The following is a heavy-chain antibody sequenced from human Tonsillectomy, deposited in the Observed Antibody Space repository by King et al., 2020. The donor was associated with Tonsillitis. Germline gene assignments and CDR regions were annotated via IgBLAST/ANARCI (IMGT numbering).Heavy chain of an antibody. CDR2: ISGSGGST. CDR1: GFTFSSYA. D-gene: IGHD6-19*01. J-gene: IGHJ4*02. V-gene: IGHV3-23*04. CDR3: AKGAPVIAVAGSGAFDY. Sequence: VQLVESGGDLVQPGGSLRLSCAASGFTFSSYAMSWVRQAPGKGLEWVSTISGSGGSTYYGDSVKGRFTISRDNSKNTLYLQMNSLRAEDTAVYYCAKGAPVIAVAGSGAFDYWGQGTLVTVSS.